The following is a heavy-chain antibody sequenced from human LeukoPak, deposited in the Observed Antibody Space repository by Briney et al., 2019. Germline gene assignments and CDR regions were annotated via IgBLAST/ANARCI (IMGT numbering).Heavy chain of an antibody. CDR1: GGSISSNSYY. J-gene: IGHJ5*02. V-gene: IGHV4-39*02. D-gene: IGHD7-27*01. Sequence: SETLSLTCTASGGSISSNSYYWGWIRQPPGRVLEWIGSVYYRGNTYYNPSLKSRVTISVDTSKNHFSLKLSSVAAADTAVYYCASKLDDLGMSWFDPWGQGTLVTVSS. CDR2: VYYRGNT. CDR3: ASKLDDLGMSWFDP.